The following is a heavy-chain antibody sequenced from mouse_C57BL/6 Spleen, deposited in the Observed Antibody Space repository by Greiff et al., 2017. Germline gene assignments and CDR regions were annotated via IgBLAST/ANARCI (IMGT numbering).Heavy chain of an antibody. Sequence: EVKVEESGGGLVKPGGSLKLSCAASGFTFSDYGMHWVRQAPEKGLEWVAYISSGSSTIYYADTVKGRFTISRDNAKNTLFLQMTSLRSEDTAMYYCARNCLYAMGYWGQGASVTVSS. CDR2: ISSGSSTI. J-gene: IGHJ4*01. V-gene: IGHV5-17*01. CDR1: GFTFSDYG. CDR3: ARNCLYAMGY.